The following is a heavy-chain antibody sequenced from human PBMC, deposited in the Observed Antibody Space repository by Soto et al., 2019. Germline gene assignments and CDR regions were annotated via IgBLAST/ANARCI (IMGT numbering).Heavy chain of an antibody. J-gene: IGHJ4*02. V-gene: IGHV3-30-3*01. CDR1: GFTFSSYA. Sequence: QVQLVESGGGVVQPGRSLRLSCAASGFTFSSYAMHWVRQAPGKGLEWVAVISYDGSNKYYADSVKGRFTISRDNSKNTLYLQMNSLRAEDTAVYYCARDDTAMVAGDFDYWGQGTLVTVSS. CDR2: ISYDGSNK. D-gene: IGHD5-18*01. CDR3: ARDDTAMVAGDFDY.